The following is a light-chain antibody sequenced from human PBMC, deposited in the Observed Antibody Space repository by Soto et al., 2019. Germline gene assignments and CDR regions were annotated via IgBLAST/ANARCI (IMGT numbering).Light chain of an antibody. V-gene: IGLV1-40*01. Sequence: QSVLTQPPSVSGAPGQRVTISCTGSSSNIGAPYGVHWYQQLPGTAPKLLLYGDTNRPSGVPDRFSGSKSGASASLAITGLQADDEADYYCQSYDSSLNGYVFVTGTKLTVL. CDR2: GDT. CDR3: QSYDSSLNGYV. J-gene: IGLJ1*01. CDR1: SSNIGAPYG.